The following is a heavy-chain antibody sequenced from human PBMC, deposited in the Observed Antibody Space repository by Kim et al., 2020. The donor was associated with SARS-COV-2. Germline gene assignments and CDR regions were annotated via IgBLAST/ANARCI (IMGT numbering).Heavy chain of an antibody. V-gene: IGHV4-34*01. CDR1: GGSFSGYY. Sequence: SETLSLTCAVYGGSFSGYYWSWIRQPPGKGLEWIGEINHSGSTNYNPTLKSRVTISVDTSKNQFSLKLSSVTAAVTAEYHCARGTRQSLVRGPSYYHMDV. J-gene: IGHJ6*03. D-gene: IGHD6-19*01. CDR3: ARGTRQSLVRGPSYYHMDV. CDR2: INHSGST.